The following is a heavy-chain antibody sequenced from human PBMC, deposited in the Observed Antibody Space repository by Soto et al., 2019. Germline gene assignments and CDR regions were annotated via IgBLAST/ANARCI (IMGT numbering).Heavy chain of an antibody. CDR1: GFFIISGKY. CDR2: IFHGGNT. CDR3: ARARWYDAFDV. V-gene: IGHV4-38-2*01. D-gene: IGHD2-15*01. Sequence: PXETLSLTCADSGFFIISGKYWCCIRKPPGKGLEWIGSIFHGGNTYYNPSLKSRVTISVDMSKNQFSLKLNSVTAADTAVYYCARARWYDAFDVWGQGTVVTVSS. J-gene: IGHJ3*01.